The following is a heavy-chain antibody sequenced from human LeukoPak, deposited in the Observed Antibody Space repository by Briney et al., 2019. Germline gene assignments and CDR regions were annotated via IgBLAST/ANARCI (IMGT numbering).Heavy chain of an antibody. CDR3: ARDQAPRGIDY. J-gene: IGHJ4*02. CDR1: GYTLTSHG. V-gene: IGHV1-18*01. Sequence: ASVKVSCKASGYTLTSHGISWVRQAPGQGLEWMGWVSFYNGNTNYAQKLQGRMTMTTDTSTSTAYMGLRSLRSDDTAVYYCARDQAPRGIDYWGQGTLVTVSS. D-gene: IGHD3-10*01. CDR2: VSFYNGNT.